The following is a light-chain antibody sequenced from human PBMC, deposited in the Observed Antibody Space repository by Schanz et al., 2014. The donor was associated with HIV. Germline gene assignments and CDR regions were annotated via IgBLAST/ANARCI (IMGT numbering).Light chain of an antibody. Sequence: QSALTQPASVSGSPGQSVTISCTGTSNDIGGYNYVSWYQHHPGKAPKLMIYDVSNRPSGVSWRFSASKSGITASLTISGLQADDEADYYCSSYTSSSTLGVFGTGTKLTVL. J-gene: IGLJ1*01. CDR1: SNDIGGYNY. CDR2: DVS. CDR3: SSYTSSSTLGV. V-gene: IGLV2-14*03.